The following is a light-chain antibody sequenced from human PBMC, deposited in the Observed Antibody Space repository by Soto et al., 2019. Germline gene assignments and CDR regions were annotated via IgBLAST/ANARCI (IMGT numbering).Light chain of an antibody. CDR1: QSVSSY. CDR2: DAS. J-gene: IGKJ4*01. V-gene: IGKV3-11*01. Sequence: EIVLTQSPATLSLSPGERATLSCRASQSVSSYLAWYQQKPGQAPRLLIYDASNRATGIPARFSGSGSGTDFTLTISGLGPGDFAVYYCQQRSNWPPGLTFGGGTKVDIK. CDR3: QQRSNWPPGLT.